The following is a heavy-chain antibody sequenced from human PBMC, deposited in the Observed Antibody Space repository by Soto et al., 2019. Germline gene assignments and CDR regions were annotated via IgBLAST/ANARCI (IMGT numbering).Heavy chain of an antibody. Sequence: QAQLVQSGAEVKKPGASVKVSCKASGYSFSRYGISWVRQAPGQGLEWMGWISAYNENTKYAQKFQGRVTMTTDTSTSTAYMGLRSLTSDDTAMYYCAREGFCSSGSCALYSHDFFGMDVWGQGTTVTVSS. CDR3: AREGFCSSGSCALYSHDFFGMDV. J-gene: IGHJ6*02. D-gene: IGHD2-15*01. V-gene: IGHV1-18*01. CDR2: ISAYNENT. CDR1: GYSFSRYG.